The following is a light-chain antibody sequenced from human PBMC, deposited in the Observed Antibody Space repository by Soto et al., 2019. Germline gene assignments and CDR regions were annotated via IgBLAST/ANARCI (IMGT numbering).Light chain of an antibody. J-gene: IGKJ4*01. V-gene: IGKV1-12*01. CDR2: AAS. CDR1: QDIDTY. CDR3: QQASGLPLT. Sequence: DIQMTQSPSSVSASVGDRVTITCRASQDIDTYLAWYQQKPGKAPNLLIYAASNLGNGVSSSFTVSGSWTEFTLTISSLQPEDFATSYCQQASGLPLTFGGGTRVESK.